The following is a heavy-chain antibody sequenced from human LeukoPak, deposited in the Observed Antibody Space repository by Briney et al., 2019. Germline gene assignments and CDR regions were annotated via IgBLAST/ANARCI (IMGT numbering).Heavy chain of an antibody. Sequence: PGGSLRLSCAASGFTVSSNYMSWVRQAPGKGLEWVSAISGSGGSTYYADSVKGRFTISRDNSKNTLYLQMNSLRAEDTAVYYCAKVTPKFGYYDSSGYWGAFDIWGQGTKVTVSS. V-gene: IGHV3-23*01. J-gene: IGHJ3*02. D-gene: IGHD3-22*01. CDR3: AKVTPKFGYYDSSGYWGAFDI. CDR1: GFTVSSNY. CDR2: ISGSGGST.